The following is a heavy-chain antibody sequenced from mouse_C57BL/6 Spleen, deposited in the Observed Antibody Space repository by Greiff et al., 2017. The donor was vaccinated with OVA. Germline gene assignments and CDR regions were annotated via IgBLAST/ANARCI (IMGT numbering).Heavy chain of an antibody. CDR3: ARRGANYVEGFDY. J-gene: IGHJ2*01. D-gene: IGHD2-1*01. Sequence: QVHVKQSGAELARPGASVKMSCKASGYTFTSYTMHWVKQRPGQGLEWIGYINPSSGYTKYNQKFKDKATLTADKSSSTAYMQLSSLTSEDSAVYYCARRGANYVEGFDYWGQGTTLTVSS. CDR2: INPSSGYT. V-gene: IGHV1-4*01. CDR1: GYTFTSYT.